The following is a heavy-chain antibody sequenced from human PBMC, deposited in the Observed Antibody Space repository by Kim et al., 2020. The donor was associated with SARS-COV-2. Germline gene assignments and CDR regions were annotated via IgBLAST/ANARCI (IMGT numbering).Heavy chain of an antibody. V-gene: IGHV1-2*04. J-gene: IGHJ6*02. CDR3: ARSVLRYFDWLFRGYGMDV. CDR1: GYTFTGYY. Sequence: ASVKVSCKASGYTFTGYYMHWVRQAPGQGLEWMGWINPNSGGTNYAQKFQGWVTMTRDTSISTAYMELSRLRSDDTAVYYCARSVLRYFDWLFRGYGMDVWGQGTTVTVSS. CDR2: INPNSGGT. D-gene: IGHD3-9*01.